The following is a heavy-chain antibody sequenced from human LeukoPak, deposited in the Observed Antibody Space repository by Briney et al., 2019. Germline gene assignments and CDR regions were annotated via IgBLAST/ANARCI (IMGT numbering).Heavy chain of an antibody. CDR1: GGTFSSYA. CDR3: VSDPHYYDSSGYRP. V-gene: IGHV1-69*04. D-gene: IGHD3-22*01. Sequence: SVKVSCKASGGTFSSYAISWVRQAPGQGLEWMGRIIPILGIANYAQKFQGRVTITADKSTSTAYMELSSLRSEDTAVYYCVSDPHYYDSSGYRPWGQGTLVTVSS. CDR2: IIPILGIA. J-gene: IGHJ5*02.